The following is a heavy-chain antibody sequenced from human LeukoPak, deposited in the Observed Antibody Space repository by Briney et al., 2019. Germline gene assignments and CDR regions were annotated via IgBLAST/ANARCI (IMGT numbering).Heavy chain of an antibody. CDR3: ARVGSYSSSWGGGLEGYYYYMDV. Sequence: PSETLSLTCTVSGGSISSYYWSWIRQPAGKGLEWIGRIYTSGSTNYNPSLKSRVTMSVDTSKNQFSLKLSSVTAADTAVYYCARVGSYSSSWGGGLEGYYYYMDVWGKGTTVTVSS. D-gene: IGHD6-13*01. CDR1: GGSISSYY. CDR2: IYTSGST. V-gene: IGHV4-4*07. J-gene: IGHJ6*03.